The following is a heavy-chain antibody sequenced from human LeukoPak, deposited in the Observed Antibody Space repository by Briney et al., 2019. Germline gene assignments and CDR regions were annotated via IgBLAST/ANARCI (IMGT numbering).Heavy chain of an antibody. CDR1: GFTFRSHG. V-gene: IGHV3-33*05. CDR2: ILYDGSDS. D-gene: IGHD6-19*01. CDR3: AGVKVAGTRSFDY. J-gene: IGHJ4*02. Sequence: GGSLRLSCAASGFTFRSHGMHWVRRAPGKGLEWVGVILYDGSDSYYTDSVKGRFTLSRDNSKNTLYLQMNSLRAEDTAVYFCAGVKVAGTRSFDYWGQGTLATVSS.